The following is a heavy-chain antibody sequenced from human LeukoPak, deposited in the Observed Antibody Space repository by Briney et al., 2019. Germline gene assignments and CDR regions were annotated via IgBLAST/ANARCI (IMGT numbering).Heavy chain of an antibody. V-gene: IGHV1-69*06. Sequence: GASVKVSCKASGGTFSSYAISWVRQAPGQGLEWMGGIISMFCTANYAQKFQGRVTITADNSTSTAYTELSSLRSEDTAVYYCARGSSGWYRAYFDYWGQGTLVTVSS. CDR2: IISMFCTA. CDR3: ARGSSGWYRAYFDY. CDR1: GGTFSSYA. J-gene: IGHJ4*02. D-gene: IGHD6-19*01.